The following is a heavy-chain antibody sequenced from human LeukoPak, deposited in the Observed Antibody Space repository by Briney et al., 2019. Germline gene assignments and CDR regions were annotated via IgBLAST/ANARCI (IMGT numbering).Heavy chain of an antibody. CDR3: AKDILRYFDWFHAGPDV. V-gene: IGHV3-30*04. CDR1: GFTFSSYA. CDR2: ISYDGSNK. J-gene: IGHJ6*04. Sequence: GGSLRLSCAASGFTFSSYAMHWVRQAPGKGLEWVAVISYDGSNKYYEDFVKGRFTISRDNSKNTLYLQMNSLRAEDTAVYYCAKDILRYFDWFHAGPDVWGKGTTVTVSS. D-gene: IGHD3-9*01.